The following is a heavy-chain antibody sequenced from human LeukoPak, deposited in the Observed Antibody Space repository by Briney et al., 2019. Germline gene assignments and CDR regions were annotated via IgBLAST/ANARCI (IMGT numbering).Heavy chain of an antibody. CDR3: ARPNPDYDILTGYSPQSWFDP. J-gene: IGHJ5*02. V-gene: IGHV4-59*08. Sequence: PSETLSLTCTVSGGSISSYYWSWIRQPPGKGLELIGYIHYTGDTNYNPSLKSRITISVDTSKNQFSLKLSSVTAADTAVYYCARPNPDYDILTGYSPQSWFDPWGQGTLVTVSS. CDR2: IHYTGDT. D-gene: IGHD3-9*01. CDR1: GGSISSYY.